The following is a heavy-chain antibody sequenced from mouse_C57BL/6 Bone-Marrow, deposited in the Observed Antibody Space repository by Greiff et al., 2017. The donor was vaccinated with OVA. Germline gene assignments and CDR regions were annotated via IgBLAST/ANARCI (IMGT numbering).Heavy chain of an antibody. CDR1: GYTFTDYY. CDR3: ARQDYGKGVY. Sequence: EVQLQQSGPELVKPGASVKISCKASGYTFTDYYMNWVKQSHGKSLEWIGDINPNNGGTSYNQKFKCKATLTVDKSSSTAYMELRSLTSEDSAVYYCARQDYGKGVYWGQGTTLTVSS. D-gene: IGHD1-1*01. V-gene: IGHV1-26*01. CDR2: INPNNGGT. J-gene: IGHJ2*01.